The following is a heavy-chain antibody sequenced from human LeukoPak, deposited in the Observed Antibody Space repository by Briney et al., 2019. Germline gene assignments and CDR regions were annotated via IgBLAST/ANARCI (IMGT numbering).Heavy chain of an antibody. Sequence: GASVKVSCMASGYAFSDHGVNWVRQAPGQGLEWMGWISGYNGHTSYAQKFQGRVMVTTDRSTNTAYLELRSLRSDDTAVYYCARVPNPRNTYGYNDKWGQGTLVTVSS. CDR3: ARVPNPRNTYGYNDK. CDR1: GYAFSDHG. CDR2: ISGYNGHT. V-gene: IGHV1-18*04. J-gene: IGHJ4*02. D-gene: IGHD5-18*01.